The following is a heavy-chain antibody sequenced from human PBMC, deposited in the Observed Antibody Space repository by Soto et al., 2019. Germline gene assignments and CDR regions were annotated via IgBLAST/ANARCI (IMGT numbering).Heavy chain of an antibody. CDR2: IYYSGST. CDR1: GGSISSYY. CDR3: ARDLELRLRGQDAFDI. J-gene: IGHJ3*02. Sequence: SETLSLTCTVSGGSISSYYWSWIRQPPGKGLEWIGYIYYSGSTNYNPSLKSRVTISVDTSKNQFSLKLSSVTAADTAVYYCARDLELRLRGQDAFDIWGQGTMVTVSS. V-gene: IGHV4-59*01. D-gene: IGHD5-12*01.